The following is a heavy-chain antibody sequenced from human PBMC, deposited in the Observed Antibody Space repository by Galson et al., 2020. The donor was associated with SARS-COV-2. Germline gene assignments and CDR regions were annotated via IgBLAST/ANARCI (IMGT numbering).Heavy chain of an antibody. CDR3: ARDGNYYDSSGYLADRNNAFDI. V-gene: IGHV3-7*01. D-gene: IGHD3-22*01. Sequence: ESLKISCAASGFTFSSYWMRWVRQAPGKGLEWVANIKQDGSEKYYVDSVKCRFTISRDNAKNSLYLKMNSMRAEDTAVYYCARDGNYYDSSGYLADRNNAFDIWGQGTMVTVSS. CDR1: GFTFSSYW. J-gene: IGHJ3*02. CDR2: IKQDGSEK.